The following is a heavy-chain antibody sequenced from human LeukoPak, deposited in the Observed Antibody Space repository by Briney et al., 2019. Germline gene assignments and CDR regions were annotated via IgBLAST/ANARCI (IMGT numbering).Heavy chain of an antibody. CDR1: GLTFSSYW. CDR3: ARDKCWLQFDY. Sequence: GCSLTLFCAASGLTFSSYWMSWVRQAPWKGLAWLANIKEGGSRKYYVDSVKGLFTISRLNAKNSMNLQMNSLRAEDTAVYYCARDKCWLQFDYWGQGTQVTASS. V-gene: IGHV3-7*04. D-gene: IGHD5-24*01. CDR2: IKEGGSRK. J-gene: IGHJ4*02.